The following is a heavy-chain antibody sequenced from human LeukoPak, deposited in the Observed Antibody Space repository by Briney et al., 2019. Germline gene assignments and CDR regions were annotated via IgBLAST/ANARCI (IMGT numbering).Heavy chain of an antibody. D-gene: IGHD5-18*01. CDR3: ANIPGEHVDTAMVTGDY. CDR2: ISYDGSNE. Sequence: GGSLRLSCAAPGFTFSSYVMHWVRQAPGKGLEWVVIISYDGSNEYYADSVKGRFTISRDNSKNTLYLQMNSLRAEDTAVYYCANIPGEHVDTAMVTGDYWGQGTLVTVSS. J-gene: IGHJ4*02. CDR1: GFTFSSYV. V-gene: IGHV3-30*04.